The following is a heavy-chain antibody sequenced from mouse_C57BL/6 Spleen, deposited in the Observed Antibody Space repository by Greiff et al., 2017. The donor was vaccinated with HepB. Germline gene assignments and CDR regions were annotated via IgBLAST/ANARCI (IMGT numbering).Heavy chain of an antibody. D-gene: IGHD1-1*01. CDR2: ISPGDGDT. CDR1: GYAFSSSW. V-gene: IGHV1-82*01. J-gene: IGHJ2*01. CDR3: ATFVTTVVAGFDY. Sequence: QVQLQQSGPELVKPGASVKISCKASGYAFSSSWMNWVKQRPGKGLEWIGRISPGDGDTKYNGKFKGKSTLTADKSSSTAYMQLSSLTSEDSAVYFCATFVTTVVAGFDYWGQGTTLTVSS.